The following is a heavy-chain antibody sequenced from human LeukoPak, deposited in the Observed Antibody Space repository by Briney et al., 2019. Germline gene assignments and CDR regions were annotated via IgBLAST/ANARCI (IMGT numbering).Heavy chain of an antibody. CDR3: ATGRSIRYFDY. D-gene: IGHD3-9*01. CDR1: GGSISSYY. Sequence: SETLSLTCTVSGGSISSYYWNWIRQPPGQGLEWIGYIHYSGTTNYNPSLKSRVSISIDTSKSQFSLKLTSATAADTAIYYCATGRSIRYFDYWGQGTLLSVSS. J-gene: IGHJ4*02. V-gene: IGHV4-59*08. CDR2: IHYSGTT.